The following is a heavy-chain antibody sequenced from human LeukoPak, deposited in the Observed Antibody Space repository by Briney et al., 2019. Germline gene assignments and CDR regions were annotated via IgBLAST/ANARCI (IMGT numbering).Heavy chain of an antibody. CDR1: GYTFTSYA. CDR2: INPNSGGT. D-gene: IGHD4-17*01. V-gene: IGHV1-2*02. Sequence: ASVKVSCKASGYTFTSYAMNWVRQAPGQGLEWMGWINPNSGGTNYAQKFQGRVTMTRDTSISTAYMELSRLRSDDTAVYYCARGDYGDYEKGDYWGQGTLVTVSS. CDR3: ARGDYGDYEKGDY. J-gene: IGHJ4*02.